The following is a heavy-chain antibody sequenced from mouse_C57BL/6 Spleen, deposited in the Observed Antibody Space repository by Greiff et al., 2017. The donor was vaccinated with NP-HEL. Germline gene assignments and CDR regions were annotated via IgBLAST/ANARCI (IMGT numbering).Heavy chain of an antibody. Sequence: EVKLMESGGGLVKPGGSLKLSCAASGFTFSSYAMSWVRQTPEKRLEWVATISDGGSYTYYPDNVKGRFTISRDNAKNNLYLQMSHLKSEDTAMYYCARDLYYDYDGRGFAYWGQGTLVTVSA. J-gene: IGHJ3*01. CDR2: ISDGGSYT. V-gene: IGHV5-4*01. CDR3: ARDLYYDYDGRGFAY. D-gene: IGHD2-4*01. CDR1: GFTFSSYA.